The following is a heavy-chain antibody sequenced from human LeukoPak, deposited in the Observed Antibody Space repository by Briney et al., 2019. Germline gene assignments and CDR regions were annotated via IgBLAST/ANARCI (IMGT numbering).Heavy chain of an antibody. D-gene: IGHD3-22*01. CDR3: ARVGDGSSSGYYYHYYYYYGMDV. V-gene: IGHV4-59*01. CDR2: IYYSGST. J-gene: IGHJ6*02. CDR1: GGSISSYY. Sequence: SETLSLTCTVSGGSISSYYWGWIRQPPGKGLEWIGYIYYSGSTNYNPSLKSRVTISVDTSKNQFSLKLSSVTAADTAVYYCARVGDGSSSGYYYHYYYYYGMDVWGQGTTVTVSS.